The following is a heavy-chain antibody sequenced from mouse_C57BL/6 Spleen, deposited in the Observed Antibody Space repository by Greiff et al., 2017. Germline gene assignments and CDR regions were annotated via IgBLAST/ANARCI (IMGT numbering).Heavy chain of an antibody. CDR3: AREFYYDYDGWFAY. D-gene: IGHD2-4*01. J-gene: IGHJ3*01. V-gene: IGHV1-55*01. CDR2: IYPGSGST. CDR1: GYTFTSYW. Sequence: VQLQQPGAELVKPGASVKMSCKASGYTFTSYWITWVKQRPGQGLEWIGDIYPGSGSTNYNEKFKSKATLTVDTSSSTAYMQLSSLTSEDSAVYYCAREFYYDYDGWFAYWGQGTLVTVSA.